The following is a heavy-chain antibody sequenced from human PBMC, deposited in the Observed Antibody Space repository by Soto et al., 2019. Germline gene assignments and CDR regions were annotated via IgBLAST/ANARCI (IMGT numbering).Heavy chain of an antibody. V-gene: IGHV3-30*09. CDR3: VKEGYMRSDWYGQFDY. Sequence: GGSLILSCASSGFPFSSYAMHLVRPAPGEGLEWVAVISYDGSNKYYADSVKGRFAISRDNSKNTLYLQMSSLRAEDTALYYCVKEGYMRSDWYGQFDYWGQGALVTVSS. CDR2: ISYDGSNK. D-gene: IGHD6-19*01. J-gene: IGHJ4*02. CDR1: GFPFSSYA.